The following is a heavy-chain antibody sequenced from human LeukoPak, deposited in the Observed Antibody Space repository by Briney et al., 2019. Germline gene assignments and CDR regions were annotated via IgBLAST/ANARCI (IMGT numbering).Heavy chain of an antibody. V-gene: IGHV4-39*01. CDR1: GGSISRGRDS. J-gene: IGHJ5*02. CDR2: VDYIVST. D-gene: IGHD3-10*01. CDR3: VRHEQLLWVSLGP. Sequence: PSEALSVTCTVPGGSISRGRDSWGWIRQPPGKRLECIGSVDYIVSTYYNPSLKSGVTISIDTSKIHCSLNLNSVTAANTALYYCVRHEQLLWVSLGPWGQGTLVTV.